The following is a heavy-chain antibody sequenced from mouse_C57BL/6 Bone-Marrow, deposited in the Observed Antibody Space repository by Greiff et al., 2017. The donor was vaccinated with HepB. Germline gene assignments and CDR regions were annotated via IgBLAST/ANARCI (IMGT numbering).Heavy chain of an antibody. Sequence: VQLQQSGAELVRPGASVKLSCTASGFNIKDDYMHWVKQRPEQGLEWIGWIDPENGDTEYASKFQGKATITADTSSNTAYLQLSSLTSEDTAVYYCVPITTVVAYYFDDWGQGTTLTVSS. CDR3: VPITTVVAYYFDD. D-gene: IGHD1-1*01. CDR1: GFNIKDDY. J-gene: IGHJ2*01. V-gene: IGHV14-4*01. CDR2: IDPENGDT.